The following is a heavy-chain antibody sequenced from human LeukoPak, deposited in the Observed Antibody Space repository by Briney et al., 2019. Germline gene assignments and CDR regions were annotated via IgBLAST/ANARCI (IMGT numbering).Heavy chain of an antibody. J-gene: IGHJ6*03. CDR3: ASFYCSGGSCYQYYYYYYMDV. V-gene: IGHV4-34*01. D-gene: IGHD2-15*01. CDR2: IHNSGRA. CDR1: GGSFSGYY. Sequence: SETLSLTCDVYGGSFSGYYWSWIRRPPGKGLEWIGEIHNSGRASYNPSLKSRVTISVDTSKNQFSLKLSSVTAADTAVYYCASFYCSGGSCYQYYYYYYMDVWGKGTTVTISS.